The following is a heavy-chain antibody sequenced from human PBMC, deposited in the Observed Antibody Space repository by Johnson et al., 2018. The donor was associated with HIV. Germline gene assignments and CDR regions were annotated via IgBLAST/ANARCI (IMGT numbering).Heavy chain of an antibody. J-gene: IGHJ3*02. Sequence: VQLVESGGGLVQPGGSLRLSCAASGFTFSDYYMSWVRQAPGKGLEWVSVIYSGGSTYYADSVKGRFTISRDNSKNTLYLQMNSLRAEDTAVYYCARDGYSSSSFGAFDIWGQGTVVTVSS. CDR2: IYSGGST. CDR3: ARDGYSSSSFGAFDI. D-gene: IGHD6-6*01. V-gene: IGHV3-66*01. CDR1: GFTFSDYY.